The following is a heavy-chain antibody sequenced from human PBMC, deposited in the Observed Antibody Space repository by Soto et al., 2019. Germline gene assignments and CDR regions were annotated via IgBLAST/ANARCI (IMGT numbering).Heavy chain of an antibody. CDR1: GFTFSGAA. D-gene: IGHD2-8*01. V-gene: IGHV3-73*02. CDR3: TVLDY. Sequence: EVQLVESGGGLVQPGGSLTLSCAASGFTFSGAAIHWVRQASGKGLEWVGRIRNKTKNYATAYAASVKGRFTISRDDSKNTAFLQMNSLKIEDTAVYFCTVLDYWGQGTLVTVSS. CDR2: IRNKTKNYAT. J-gene: IGHJ4*02.